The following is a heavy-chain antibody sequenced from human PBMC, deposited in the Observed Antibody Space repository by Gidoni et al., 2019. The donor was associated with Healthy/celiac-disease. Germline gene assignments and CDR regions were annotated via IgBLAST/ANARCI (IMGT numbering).Heavy chain of an antibody. J-gene: IGHJ3*02. CDR3: ARRIDYGDTREHAFDI. CDR1: GYTFTSYG. Sequence: QVQLVQSGAEAKKPGASVKVSCKASGYTFTSYGISWVRQAPGQGLEWMGWISAYNGNTKYAQKLQDRVTMTTDTSTSTAYMELRSLRSDDTAVYYCARRIDYGDTREHAFDIWGQGTMVTVSS. D-gene: IGHD4-17*01. V-gene: IGHV1-18*01. CDR2: ISAYNGNT.